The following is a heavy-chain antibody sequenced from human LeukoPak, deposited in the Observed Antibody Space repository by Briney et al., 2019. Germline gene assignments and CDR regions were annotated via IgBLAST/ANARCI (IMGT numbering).Heavy chain of an antibody. D-gene: IGHD2-2*02. Sequence: GGSLRLSCAASGFTFDDYAMHWVRQAPAKGLEWVPGISWNSGSIDYADSVKGRFTISRDNAKNSLYLQMNNLRAEDTALYYCAKDKGQLPYDEYFHHWGQGTLVTVSS. CDR1: GFTFDDYA. CDR3: AKDKGQLPYDEYFHH. J-gene: IGHJ1*01. CDR2: ISWNSGSI. V-gene: IGHV3-9*01.